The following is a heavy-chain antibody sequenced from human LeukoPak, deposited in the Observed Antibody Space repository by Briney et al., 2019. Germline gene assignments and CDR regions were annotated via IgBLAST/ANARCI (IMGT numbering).Heavy chain of an antibody. D-gene: IGHD2-21*02. CDR2: INPNSGGT. Sequence: GASVKVSCKASGYTFTGYYMHWVRQAPGQGLEWMGWINPNSGGTNYAQKFQGRVTMTRDTPTSTVYMELSSLRSDDTAVYYCARPYCGGNCFHFDYWGQGTLVTVSS. V-gene: IGHV1-2*02. CDR1: GYTFTGYY. CDR3: ARPYCGGNCFHFDY. J-gene: IGHJ4*02.